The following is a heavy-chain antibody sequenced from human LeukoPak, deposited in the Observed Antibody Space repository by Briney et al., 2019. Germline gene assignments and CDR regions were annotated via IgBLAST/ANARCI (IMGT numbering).Heavy chain of an antibody. V-gene: IGHV3-49*03. D-gene: IGHD2-15*01. CDR1: GFTFGDYA. J-gene: IGHJ4*02. CDR3: TRGGDIVVVVAATLDY. Sequence: PWGSLRLSCTASGFTFGDYAMSWFRQAPGKGLEWVGFIRSKAYGGTTEYAASVKGRFTISRDDSKSIAYLQMNSLKTEDTAVYYCTRGGDIVVVVAATLDYWGQGTLVTVSS. CDR2: IRSKAYGGTT.